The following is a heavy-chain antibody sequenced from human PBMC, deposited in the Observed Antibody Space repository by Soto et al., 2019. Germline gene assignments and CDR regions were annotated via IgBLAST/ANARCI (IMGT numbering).Heavy chain of an antibody. J-gene: IGHJ6*02. Sequence: QVQLVQSGAEVKKPGASVKVSCKASGYTFSSFYMHWVRQAPGRGLEWMGIINPSGGDTGYGKKLEGGVGMTRDTSTSTVYIEVSSVRPDDTAVYYCARGLNDYSTSSGRRSAQRGYYYGMDVWGQGTTVTVS. CDR1: GYTFSSFY. D-gene: IGHD4-4*01. CDR3: ARGLNDYSTSSGRRSAQRGYYYGMDV. CDR2: INPSGGDT. V-gene: IGHV1-46*04.